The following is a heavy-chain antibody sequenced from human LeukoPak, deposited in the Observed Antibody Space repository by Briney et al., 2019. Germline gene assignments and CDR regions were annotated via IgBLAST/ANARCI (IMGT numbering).Heavy chain of an antibody. D-gene: IGHD5-12*01. V-gene: IGHV3-30-3*01. CDR1: GFTFSSYA. CDR3: ARVSWPIDY. CDR2: ISYDGSNK. J-gene: IGHJ4*02. Sequence: GGSLRLSCAASGFTFSSYAMHWVRQAPGKGLEWVAVISYDGSNKYYADSVKGRFTISRDNSKNTLYLQMNSLRAEDTAVYYCARVSWPIDYWGQGTLVTVSS.